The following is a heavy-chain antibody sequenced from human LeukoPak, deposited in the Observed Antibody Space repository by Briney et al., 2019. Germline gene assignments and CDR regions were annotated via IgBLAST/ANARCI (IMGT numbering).Heavy chain of an antibody. D-gene: IGHD5-24*01. Sequence: SETLSLTCAVYGGSLSGYYWSGSRQPPGKGLEWIGEINHSGSTNYNPSLKSRVTISVDTYKNQFSLKLSSVTAADTAVYYCARGNARDMAPQSAYDYWGQGTLVTVSS. CDR3: ARGNARDMAPQSAYDY. CDR1: GGSLSGYY. CDR2: INHSGST. V-gene: IGHV4-34*01. J-gene: IGHJ4*02.